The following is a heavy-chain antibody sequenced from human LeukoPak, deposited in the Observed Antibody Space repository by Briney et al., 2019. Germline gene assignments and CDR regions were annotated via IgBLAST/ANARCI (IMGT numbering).Heavy chain of an antibody. CDR1: GGSISSQY. CDR2: SYYTGST. CDR3: ARLERRQEAFDI. Sequence: SETLSLTCTVSGGSISSQYWSWIRQPPGKGLEWIGYSYYTGSTNYNPSLKSRVTISVDTSKNQFSLKLSSVTAADTAVYYCARLERRQEAFDIWGQGTMVTVSS. D-gene: IGHD1-1*01. V-gene: IGHV4-59*08. J-gene: IGHJ3*02.